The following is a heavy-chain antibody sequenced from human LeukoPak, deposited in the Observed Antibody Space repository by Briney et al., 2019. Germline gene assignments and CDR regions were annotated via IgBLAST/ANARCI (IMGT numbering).Heavy chain of an antibody. CDR1: GGSFSGYY. CDR2: INHSGST. J-gene: IGHJ6*02. D-gene: IGHD2-15*01. V-gene: IGHV4-34*01. Sequence: SSETLSLTCAVYGGSFSGYYWSWIRQPPGKGLEWIGEINHSGSTNYNPSLKSRVTISVDTSKNQFSLKLSSVTAADTAVYYCARARSYCSGGSCYGFYYYYYGMDVWGQGTTVTVSS. CDR3: ARARSYCSGGSCYGFYYYYYGMDV.